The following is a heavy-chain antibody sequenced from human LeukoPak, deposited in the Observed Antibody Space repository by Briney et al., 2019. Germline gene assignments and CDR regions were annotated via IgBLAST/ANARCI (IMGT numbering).Heavy chain of an antibody. J-gene: IGHJ2*01. Sequence: SSETLSLTCTVSGYSISSGYYWGWIRQPPGKGLEWIGYIYYSGSTNYNPSLKSRVTISVDTSKNQFSLKLSSVTAADTAVYYCASTEGYFDLWGRGTLVTVSS. D-gene: IGHD2-8*02. V-gene: IGHV4-38-2*02. CDR1: GYSISSGYY. CDR3: ASTEGYFDL. CDR2: IYYSGST.